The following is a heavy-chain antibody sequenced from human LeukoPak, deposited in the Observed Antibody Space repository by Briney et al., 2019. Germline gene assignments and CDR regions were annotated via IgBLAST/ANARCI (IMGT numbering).Heavy chain of an antibody. J-gene: IGHJ4*02. CDR3: TKDIVVMTAISGNSFDY. CDR2: ISGSGSST. Sequence: QTGGSLRLSCVASGFTFTNYAMSWVRQTPGKGLEWVSFISGSGSSTYYADSVRGRFTISRDNSKNALYLLMNNLRAEDTAVYYCTKDIVVMTAISGNSFDYWGQGTLVTVSS. V-gene: IGHV3-23*01. D-gene: IGHD2-21*02. CDR1: GFTFTNYA.